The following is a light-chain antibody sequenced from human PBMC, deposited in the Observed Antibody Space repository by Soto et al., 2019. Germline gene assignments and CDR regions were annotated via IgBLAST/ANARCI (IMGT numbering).Light chain of an antibody. CDR2: DVT. CDR3: SSYTSSSTPYV. CDR1: SSDVGGYNY. V-gene: IGLV2-14*01. Sequence: QSVLTQPSYVSGSPGQSITISCTGTSSDVGGYNYVSWYQQHPVKAPKLMIYDVTNRPSGVSDRFSGSKSGNTASLTISGLQAEDEADYYCSSYTSSSTPYVFGTGTKVTVL. J-gene: IGLJ1*01.